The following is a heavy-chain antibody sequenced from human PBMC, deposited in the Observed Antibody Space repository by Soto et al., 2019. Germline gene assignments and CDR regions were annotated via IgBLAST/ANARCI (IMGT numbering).Heavy chain of an antibody. V-gene: IGHV4-39*01. Sequence: SETLSLTCTVSGGSISSSSYYWGWIRQPPGKGLEWIGSIYYSGSTYYNPSLKSRVTISVDTSKYQFSLKLSSVTAADTAVYYCASRRGTRALNWGQGTLVTVSS. CDR2: IYYSGST. CDR3: ASRRGTRALN. CDR1: GGSISSSSYY. J-gene: IGHJ4*02. D-gene: IGHD1-1*01.